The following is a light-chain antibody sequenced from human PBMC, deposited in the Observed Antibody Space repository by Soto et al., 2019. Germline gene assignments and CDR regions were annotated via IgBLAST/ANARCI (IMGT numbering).Light chain of an antibody. CDR2: GAS. CDR3: QQYGGSPLYT. CDR1: QSVSRSL. V-gene: IGKV3-20*01. Sequence: IVLTQSPGTLSLSPGEKATLSRRASQSVSRSLLAWYQQKPGQAPRLLIYGASSRAVGIPDRFGGSGSGTDFTLTISRLEPEDLAVYYCQQYGGSPLYTFGQGTRLEIK. J-gene: IGKJ2*01.